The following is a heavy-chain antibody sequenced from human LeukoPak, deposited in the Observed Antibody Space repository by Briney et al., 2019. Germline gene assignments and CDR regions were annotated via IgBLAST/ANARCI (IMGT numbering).Heavy chain of an antibody. V-gene: IGHV4-39*07. D-gene: IGHD3-10*01. CDR3: ASSGILWFGELGDMDV. CDR2: ISYIGTT. CDR1: GDSISSRTSDF. Sequence: SETLPLTCTVSGDSISSRTSDFWGWIRQSPGKGLEWIAEISYIGTTFYNPSLKSRVTISVDKSKNQFSLKLSSVTAADTAVYYCASSGILWFGELGDMDVWGKGTTVTVSS. J-gene: IGHJ6*03.